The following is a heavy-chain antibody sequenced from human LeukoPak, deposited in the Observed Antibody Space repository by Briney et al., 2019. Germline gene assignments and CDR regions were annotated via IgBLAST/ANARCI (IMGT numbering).Heavy chain of an antibody. Sequence: ASVKVSFKASGYAFTDYNMHWVRQAPGQGPEWMGWMSPDSGGTNYAQKFQGRVTMTRDTSITTAYMELTRLTSDDTAVYYCVKDLYMAAPSPDYWGQGTPVTVSS. D-gene: IGHD6-13*01. CDR1: GYAFTDYN. CDR2: MSPDSGGT. J-gene: IGHJ4*02. V-gene: IGHV1-2*02. CDR3: VKDLYMAAPSPDY.